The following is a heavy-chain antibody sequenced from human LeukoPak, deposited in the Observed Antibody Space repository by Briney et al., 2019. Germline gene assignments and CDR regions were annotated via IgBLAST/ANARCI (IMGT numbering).Heavy chain of an antibody. J-gene: IGHJ3*02. D-gene: IGHD5-24*01. V-gene: IGHV1-2*06. CDR3: ARVGDGLNDAFDI. CDR1: AFTYTGYF. Sequence: ASVKVSCKASAFTYTGYFMNWVRQAPGQGLEWMGRINPNNGGTNYAQNFQVRVTMTRDTSISTAYMELSSLRSEDTAVYYCARVGDGLNDAFDIWGQGTMVTVSS. CDR2: INPNNGGT.